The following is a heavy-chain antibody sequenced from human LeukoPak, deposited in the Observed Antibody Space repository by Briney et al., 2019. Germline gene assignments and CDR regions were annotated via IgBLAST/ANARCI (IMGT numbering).Heavy chain of an antibody. CDR1: GGSFSGYY. Sequence: SETLSLTCAVYGGSFSGYYWSWIRQPPGKGLEWIGEINHSGSTNYNPSLKSRVTISVDTSKNQFSLKLSSETAADTAVYYCARGYCSGGSCSHPYYYYYYMDVWGKGTTVTVSS. D-gene: IGHD2-15*01. J-gene: IGHJ6*03. V-gene: IGHV4-34*01. CDR3: ARGYCSGGSCSHPYYYYYYMDV. CDR2: INHSGST.